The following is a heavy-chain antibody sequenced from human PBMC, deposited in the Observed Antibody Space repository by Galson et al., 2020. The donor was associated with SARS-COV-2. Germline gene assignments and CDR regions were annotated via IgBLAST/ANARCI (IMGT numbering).Heavy chain of an antibody. CDR3: TEHTGSQYGNSDC. CDR2: IDNSGVYT. CDR1: GFTFSSDA. D-gene: IGHD1-1*01. Sequence: TGGSLRLSCAASGFTFSSDAMSWFRQAPGKGLEWVSTIDNSGVYTYYADSVKGRFTISKDNSKDTRYLLMNSRRAEDTALYYWTEHTGSQYGNSDCWGQGALVTVSS. J-gene: IGHJ4*02. V-gene: IGHV3-23*01.